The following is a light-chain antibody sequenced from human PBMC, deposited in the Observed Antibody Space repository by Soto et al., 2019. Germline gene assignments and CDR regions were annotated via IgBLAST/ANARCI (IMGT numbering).Light chain of an antibody. Sequence: QAVLTQPPSVSGSPGQSVTISCTGTSTDFVSYNRVSWYQQPPGTAPKLILYESYKRPSGISTRFSGSRSDNTASLTISGLQAEDEADYYCCCFAGSNTYIFGGGTKVTVL. J-gene: IGLJ2*01. CDR1: STDFVSYNR. CDR2: ESY. V-gene: IGLV2-23*01. CDR3: CCFAGSNTYI.